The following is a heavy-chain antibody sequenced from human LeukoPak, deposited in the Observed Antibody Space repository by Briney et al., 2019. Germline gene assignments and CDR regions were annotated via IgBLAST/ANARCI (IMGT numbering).Heavy chain of an antibody. CDR2: IHTSGST. V-gene: IGHV4-4*07. Sequence: SETLSLTCTGPGGSIRTYYWSWLRQPAGKGAEGIGRIHTSGSTDYTPSLESRVSMSVDTSKNHFSLKLRSVTAADTAVYYCAREGSMTARPFVSIDYWGQGTLVTVST. CDR1: GGSIRTYY. D-gene: IGHD6-6*01. CDR3: AREGSMTARPFVSIDY. J-gene: IGHJ4*02.